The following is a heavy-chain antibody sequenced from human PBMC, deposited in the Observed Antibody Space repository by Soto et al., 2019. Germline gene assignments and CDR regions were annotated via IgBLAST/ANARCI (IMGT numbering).Heavy chain of an antibody. CDR3: ARVAYYDSSGYM. J-gene: IGHJ4*02. D-gene: IGHD3-22*01. V-gene: IGHV4-34*01. Sequence: SETLSLTCAVYGGSFSGYYWSWIRQPPGKGLEWIGEINHSGSTNYNPSLKSRVTISVDTSKNQFPLKLSSVTAADTAVYYCARVAYYDSSGYMWGQGTLVTVSS. CDR2: INHSGST. CDR1: GGSFSGYY.